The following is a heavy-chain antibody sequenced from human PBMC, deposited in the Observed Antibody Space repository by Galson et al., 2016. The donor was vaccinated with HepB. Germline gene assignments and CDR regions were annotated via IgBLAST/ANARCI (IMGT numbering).Heavy chain of an antibody. V-gene: IGHV3-11*01. Sequence: SLRLSCAASGFTFSDFYMSWIRQAPGKGLEWVSYISSGSTSIYYADSVKGRFTISRDNAKNSLYLQMNSLRAEDTAVYSCARVISCSGGTCNSGDHYHYGMDVWGQGTTVTVSS. J-gene: IGHJ6*02. CDR3: ARVISCSGGTCNSGDHYHYGMDV. D-gene: IGHD2-15*01. CDR1: GFTFSDFY. CDR2: ISSGSTSI.